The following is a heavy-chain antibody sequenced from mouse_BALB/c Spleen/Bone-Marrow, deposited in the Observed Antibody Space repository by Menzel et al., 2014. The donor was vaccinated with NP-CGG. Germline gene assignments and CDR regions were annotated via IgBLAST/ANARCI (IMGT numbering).Heavy chain of an antibody. CDR3: AFITAIAY. D-gene: IGHD1-1*01. CDR1: GFTFSSYG. J-gene: IGHJ3*01. V-gene: IGHV5-6*01. CDR2: VGGGDSYT. Sequence: EVQLVESGGDLVEPGGSLKLSCAASGFTFSSYGMSWVRQTPDKRLEWAATVGGGDSYTYYPDFVKGRFTISRDIAKNTLYLHMSSLKSEDTAMYYCAFITAIAYWGQGTLVTVSA.